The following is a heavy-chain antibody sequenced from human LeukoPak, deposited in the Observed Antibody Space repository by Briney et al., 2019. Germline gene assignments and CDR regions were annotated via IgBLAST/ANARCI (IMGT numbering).Heavy chain of an antibody. D-gene: IGHD5-24*01. J-gene: IGHJ4*02. CDR1: GFTFSDYY. Sequence: GGSLRLSCAASGFTFSDYYMSWIRQAPGKGLEWISYISNSGSFIYYADSVKGRFTVSRDNAKNSLYLQMDSLRAEDTAVYYCARGPPNYDYWGQGTLVTVSS. V-gene: IGHV3-11*01. CDR3: ARGPPNYDY. CDR2: ISNSGSFI.